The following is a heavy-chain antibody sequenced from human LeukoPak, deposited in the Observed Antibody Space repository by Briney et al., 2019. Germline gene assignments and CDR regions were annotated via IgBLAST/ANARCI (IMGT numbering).Heavy chain of an antibody. CDR2: INHSGST. V-gene: IGHV4-34*01. J-gene: IGHJ4*02. CDR3: ARIRQFVPTIDY. Sequence: SETLSLTCAVYGGSFSGYYWSWIRQPPGKGLEWIGEINHSGSTNYNPSLKSRVTISVDTSKNQFFLKLSSVTAADTAVYYCARIRQFVPTIDYWGQGTLVTVSS. D-gene: IGHD4/OR15-4a*01. CDR1: GGSFSGYY.